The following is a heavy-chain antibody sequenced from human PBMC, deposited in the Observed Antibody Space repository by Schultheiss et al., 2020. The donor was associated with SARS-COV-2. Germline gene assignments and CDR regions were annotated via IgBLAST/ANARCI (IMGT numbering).Heavy chain of an antibody. D-gene: IGHD3-22*01. CDR2: INNGGTIT. J-gene: IGHJ4*02. CDR3: AREREYYDSSGLLDY. V-gene: IGHV3-74*01. Sequence: GGSLRLSCAASGFTFSSYGMHWVRQAPGKGLVWVSRINNGGTITSYADSVRGRFTISRDNIQNTLYLQMNSLRAEDTAVYYCAREREYYDSSGLLDYWGQGTLVTVSS. CDR1: GFTFSSYG.